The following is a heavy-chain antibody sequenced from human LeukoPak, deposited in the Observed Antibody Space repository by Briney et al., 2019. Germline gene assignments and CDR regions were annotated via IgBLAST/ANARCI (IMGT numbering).Heavy chain of an antibody. CDR2: ISYSGST. J-gene: IGHJ4*02. CDR1: GGSLSRSY. D-gene: IGHD3-9*01. Sequence: PSETLSVTCTVPGGSLSRSYWSWIRQPPGKGLEWIGYISYSGSTNYNPSLKSRVTTSVDTSKNQFSLKLSSVTAADTAVYYCASLGLRYVGTFDYWGQGTLVTVSS. CDR3: ASLGLRYVGTFDY. V-gene: IGHV4-59*08.